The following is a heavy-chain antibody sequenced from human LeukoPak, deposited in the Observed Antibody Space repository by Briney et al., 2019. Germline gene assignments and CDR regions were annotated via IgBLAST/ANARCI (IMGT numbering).Heavy chain of an antibody. J-gene: IGHJ4*02. CDR3: ARGGSITMIVDEYYFDY. CDR2: MNPNSGNT. CDR1: GYTFTSYD. Sequence: GASVKVSCRASGYTFTSYDINWVRQATGQGLEWMGWMNPNSGNTNYAQKFQGRVTMTRDTSISTAYMELSRLRSDDTAVYYCARGGSITMIVDEYYFDYWGQGTLVTVSS. V-gene: IGHV1-8*01. D-gene: IGHD3-22*01.